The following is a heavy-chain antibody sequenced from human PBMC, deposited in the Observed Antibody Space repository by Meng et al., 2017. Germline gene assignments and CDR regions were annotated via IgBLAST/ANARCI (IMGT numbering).Heavy chain of an antibody. V-gene: IGHV3-9*03. D-gene: IGHD3-10*01. CDR1: GFTFDDYA. Sequence: LRLSCAASGFTFDDYAMHWVRQAPGKGLEWVSGISWNSGSIGYADSVKGRFTISRDNAKNSLYLQMNSLRAEDMALYYCAKDIRPFLIRRAALGGGMDVWGQGTTVTVSS. J-gene: IGHJ6*02. CDR3: AKDIRPFLIRRAALGGGMDV. CDR2: ISWNSGSI.